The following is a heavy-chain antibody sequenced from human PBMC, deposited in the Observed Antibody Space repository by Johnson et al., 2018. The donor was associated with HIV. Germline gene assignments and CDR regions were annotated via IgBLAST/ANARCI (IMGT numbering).Heavy chain of an antibody. V-gene: IGHV3-30*04. CDR3: ARGDIGWNDDFAFDI. CDR2: ISYDGSNK. Sequence: QVQLVESGGGVVQPGRSLRLSCVVSGFTYSSYAMHWVRQAPGKGLEWVAVISYDGSNKYYVDSVKGRFTISRDNSKNTLYLQMNSLRGEDTAVYYCARGDIGWNDDFAFDIWGQGTMVTVSS. D-gene: IGHD1-1*01. CDR1: GFTYSSYA. J-gene: IGHJ3*02.